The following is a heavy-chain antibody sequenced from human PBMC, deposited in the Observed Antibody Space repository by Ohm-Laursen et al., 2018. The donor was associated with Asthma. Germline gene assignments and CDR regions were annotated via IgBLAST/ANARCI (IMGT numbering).Heavy chain of an antibody. CDR3: AKASTFSTGYYFDF. J-gene: IGHJ4*02. D-gene: IGHD2-2*01. CDR2: IRGSGDTT. CDR1: GFTFGDYA. V-gene: IGHV3-23*01. Sequence: SLRLSCAASGFTFGDYAMSWVRQAPGKGLEWVSAIRGSGDTTHYTDFVKGRFTISRDSSENTLYLHMNNLRAEDTAAYYCAKASTFSTGYYFDFWGQGTLVTVSS.